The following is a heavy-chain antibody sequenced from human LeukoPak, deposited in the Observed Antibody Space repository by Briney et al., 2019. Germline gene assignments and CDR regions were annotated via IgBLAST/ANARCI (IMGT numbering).Heavy chain of an antibody. Sequence: SPTLSLTCTVSGGSISSYCWSWIRQQPGKGLEWFGYIYYRGSTNYNPSRKSRVTISVDPSKNQFSLKLSSVTAADPAVYYGARAGRGMDVWGQGTTVTVSS. CDR2: IYYRGST. CDR1: GGSISSYC. V-gene: IGHV4-59*01. J-gene: IGHJ6*02. D-gene: IGHD5-24*01. CDR3: ARAGRGMDV.